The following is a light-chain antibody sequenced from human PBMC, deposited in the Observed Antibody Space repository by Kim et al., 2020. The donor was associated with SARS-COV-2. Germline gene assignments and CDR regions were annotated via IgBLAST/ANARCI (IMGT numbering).Light chain of an antibody. J-gene: IGKJ1*01. CDR1: HDIYTY. V-gene: IGKV1-17*03. CDR3: LHHKDYPYT. CDR2: GAS. Sequence: AYVGDRVTITCRTSHDIYTYLAGFQQKPGKVPKRLISGASRLQSGVPSRFSGSGSGAGFTLTISNLQPEDVATYYCLHHKDYPYTFGQGTKVDIK.